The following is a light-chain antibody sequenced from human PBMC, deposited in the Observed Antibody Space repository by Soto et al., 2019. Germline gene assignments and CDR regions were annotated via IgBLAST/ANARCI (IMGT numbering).Light chain of an antibody. J-gene: IGKJ4*01. CDR1: QSVNNNY. Sequence: EIVLTQSPGTLSLSPGERATLSCRASQSVNNNYLAWYQQKPGQAPRLLIYGASSRATGIPDRFSGSGSGTDFTLTISRLEPEDFAVYYCQQYGSSSPTFGGGTKVEIK. V-gene: IGKV3-20*01. CDR3: QQYGSSSPT. CDR2: GAS.